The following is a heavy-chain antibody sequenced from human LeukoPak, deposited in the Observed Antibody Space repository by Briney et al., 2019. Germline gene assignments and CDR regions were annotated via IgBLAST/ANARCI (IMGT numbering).Heavy chain of an antibody. D-gene: IGHD3-16*02. V-gene: IGHV4-59*08. CDR3: ARHIGGGIEDMDV. Sequence: SETLSLTCTVSGVSIGTYYWSWIRPSPGKGLEWIGYIYVTGTRYNPYLQSRVSISVDRSRNQFFLKMSSVTAADTAVYYCARHIGGGIEDMDVWGKGTKVIVSS. CDR2: IYVTGT. J-gene: IGHJ6*03. CDR1: GVSIGTYY.